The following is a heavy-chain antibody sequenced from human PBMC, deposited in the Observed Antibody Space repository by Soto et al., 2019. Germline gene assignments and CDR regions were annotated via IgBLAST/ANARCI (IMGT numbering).Heavy chain of an antibody. J-gene: IGHJ4*02. CDR1: GFSRTTGYVG. Sequence: SGPTLVNPTQTLTLTCTLSGFSRTTGYVGVGWIRQTPGKALDWLAVIYWDDDKRYSPSLKSRLTITKDTSKNQVLLTMTNLDPVDTATYFCARSQYSISCLDYWGQGALVTVSS. CDR3: ARSQYSISCLDY. CDR2: IYWDDDK. D-gene: IGHD6-6*01. V-gene: IGHV2-5*02.